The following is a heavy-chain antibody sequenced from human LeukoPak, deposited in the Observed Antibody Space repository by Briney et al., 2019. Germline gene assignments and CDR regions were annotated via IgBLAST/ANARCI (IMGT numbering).Heavy chain of an antibody. Sequence: TGKSLTLSCVASQFRFPFSHCGMLWVRQAPGRGLEWVAVIWSDGTNQYYADSVKGRFTISRDNSQNTVYLQMNSLRVEDTAVYFCAKDAQRGFDYSNSLEYWGQGTLVTVSS. D-gene: IGHD4-11*01. CDR3: AKDAQRGFDYSNSLEY. J-gene: IGHJ4*02. CDR1: RFPFSHCG. CDR2: IWSDGTNQ. V-gene: IGHV3-33*06.